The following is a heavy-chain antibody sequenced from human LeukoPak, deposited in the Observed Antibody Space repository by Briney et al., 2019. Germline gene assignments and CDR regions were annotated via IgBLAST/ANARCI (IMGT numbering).Heavy chain of an antibody. CDR2: ISYDGSNK. V-gene: IGHV3-30-3*01. CDR3: AKDLSYDSSGYYFDY. D-gene: IGHD3-22*01. CDR1: GFTFSSYA. Sequence: GRSLRLSCAASGFTFSSYAMHWVRQAPGKGLEWVAVISYDGSNKYYADSVKGRFTISRDNSENTLYLQMNSLRAEDTAVYYCAKDLSYDSSGYYFDYWGQGTLVTVSS. J-gene: IGHJ4*02.